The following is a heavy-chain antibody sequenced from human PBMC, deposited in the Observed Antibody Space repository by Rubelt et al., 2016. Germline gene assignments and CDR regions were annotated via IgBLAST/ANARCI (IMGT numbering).Heavy chain of an antibody. CDR2: IDPSDSYT. Sequence: EVQLVQSGAEVKKPGESLRISCKGSGYSFTSYWISWVRQMPGKGLEWMGRIDPSDSYTNYRPTFHGPVTISADKSFRTAYLQWSGLKAADTAMCDCAIYDFWCDYYLDYWGQGTLVTVSS. CDR3: AIYDFWCDYYLDY. J-gene: IGHJ4*02. V-gene: IGHV5-10-1*03. CDR1: GYSFTSYW. D-gene: IGHD3-3*01.